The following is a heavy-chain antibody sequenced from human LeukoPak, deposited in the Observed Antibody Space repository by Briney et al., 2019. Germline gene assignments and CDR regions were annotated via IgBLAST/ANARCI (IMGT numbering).Heavy chain of an antibody. D-gene: IGHD3-9*01. V-gene: IGHV3-23*01. CDR2: ISGSGGST. CDR3: ARTFRLVGIVTTYTLDFDI. J-gene: IGHJ3*02. Sequence: GGSLRLSCAAYGFTFSSYDMRCVSQAPGKGLEWVSAISGSGGSTYYADSVRGRFTISRDNSKNTLYLQMNSLRAEDTAIYYCARTFRLVGIVTTYTLDFDIWGQGTMVTVSS. CDR1: GFTFSSYD.